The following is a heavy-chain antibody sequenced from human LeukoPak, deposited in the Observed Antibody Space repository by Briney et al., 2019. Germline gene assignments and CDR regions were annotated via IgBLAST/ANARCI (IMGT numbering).Heavy chain of an antibody. CDR1: GFSFSSYW. J-gene: IGHJ3*02. V-gene: IGHV3-7*01. D-gene: IGHD3-22*01. CDR2: RKQDGSEK. Sequence: GGSLRLSYAASGFSFSSYWMSWVRQAPGKELEWVANRKQDGSEKYYMDSVKGRFSISRDNAKSTLYLQMKSLRAEDTAVYYCARLTMIVVVIRGDAFDIWGQGTMVTVSS. CDR3: ARLTMIVVVIRGDAFDI.